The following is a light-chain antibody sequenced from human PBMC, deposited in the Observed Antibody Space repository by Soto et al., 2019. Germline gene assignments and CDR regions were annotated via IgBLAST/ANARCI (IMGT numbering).Light chain of an antibody. Sequence: QSALTQPASVSGSPGQSITISCTGTSSDVGGYTYVSWYQPLPGKAPKLMIYDVSNRPSGVSNRFSGSKSGNTASLTISGLQAEDEADYYCSSYTRSSPRVFGTGTKLTVL. J-gene: IGLJ1*01. CDR2: DVS. CDR1: SSDVGGYTY. V-gene: IGLV2-14*01. CDR3: SSYTRSSPRV.